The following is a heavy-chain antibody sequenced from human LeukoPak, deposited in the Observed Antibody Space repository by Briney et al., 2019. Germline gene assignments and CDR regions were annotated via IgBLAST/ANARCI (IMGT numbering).Heavy chain of an antibody. V-gene: IGHV3-7*01. Sequence: GGSLRLSCEGSGFMFRDYWMSWVRQAPGKGLEWVANIKEDGSEKNYVDSVKGRFTISRDNAKNSVYLEMSSLRVEDTAVYYYARDPSLEHFDYWGQGTLVAVSS. CDR1: GFMFRDYW. CDR3: ARDPSLEHFDY. D-gene: IGHD1-1*01. J-gene: IGHJ4*02. CDR2: IKEDGSEK.